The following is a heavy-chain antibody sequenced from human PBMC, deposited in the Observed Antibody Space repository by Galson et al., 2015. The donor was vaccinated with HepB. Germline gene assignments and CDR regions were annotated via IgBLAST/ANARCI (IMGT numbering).Heavy chain of an antibody. J-gene: IGHJ4*02. CDR2: ISYDGSNK. D-gene: IGHD5-24*01. CDR1: GFTFSSYA. Sequence: SLRLSCAASGFTFSSYAMHWVRQAPGKGLEWVAVISYDGSNKYYADSVKGRFTISRDNSKNTLCLQMNSLRAEDTAVYYCARGGERWLQYIDYWGQGTLVTVSS. V-gene: IGHV3-30*04. CDR3: ARGGERWLQYIDY.